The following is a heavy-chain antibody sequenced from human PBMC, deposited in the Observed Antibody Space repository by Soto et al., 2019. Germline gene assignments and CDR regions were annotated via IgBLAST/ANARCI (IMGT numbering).Heavy chain of an antibody. CDR2: IYSGGST. Sequence: GGSLRLSCAASGFTFSSYGMHWVRQAPGKGLEWVSVIYSGGSTYYADSVKGRFTISRDNSKNTLYLQMNSLRAEDTAVYYCATLPTYYYDSSGYYGGPKYYFDYWGQGTLVTVSS. CDR1: GFTFSSYG. J-gene: IGHJ4*02. V-gene: IGHV3-NL1*01. CDR3: ATLPTYYYDSSGYYGGPKYYFDY. D-gene: IGHD3-22*01.